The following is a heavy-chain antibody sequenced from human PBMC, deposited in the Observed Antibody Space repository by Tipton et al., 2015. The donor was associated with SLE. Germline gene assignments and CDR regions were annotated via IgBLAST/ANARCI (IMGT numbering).Heavy chain of an antibody. D-gene: IGHD6-13*01. CDR2: IIPIFGTA. CDR3: AAGYSSSWYPYY. Sequence: QVQLVQSGAEVKKPGASVKVSCKASGGTFSSYAISWVRQAPGQGLEWMGGIIPIFGTANYAQKFQGRVTITTDESTSTAYMELSSVTAADTAVYYCAAGYSSSWYPYYWGQGTLVTVSS. V-gene: IGHV1-69*01. J-gene: IGHJ4*02. CDR1: GGTFSSYA.